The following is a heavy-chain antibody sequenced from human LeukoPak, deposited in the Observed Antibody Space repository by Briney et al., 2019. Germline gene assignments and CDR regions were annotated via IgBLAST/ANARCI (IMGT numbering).Heavy chain of an antibody. D-gene: IGHD4-17*01. CDR2: IYYSENT. J-gene: IGHJ4*02. V-gene: IGHV4-30-4*01. CDR3: ARSWGGDYALNS. Sequence: SETLSLTCTVSGGSISSGAYYWSWIRQPPGKGLEWIGYIYYSENTYYNPSLKSRVTMSVDTSKNQFSLKLSSVTAADTAVYYCARSWGGDYALNSWGQGTLVTVSS. CDR1: GGSISSGAYY.